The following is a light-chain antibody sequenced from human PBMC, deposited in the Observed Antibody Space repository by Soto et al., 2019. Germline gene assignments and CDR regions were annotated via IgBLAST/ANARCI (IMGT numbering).Light chain of an antibody. Sequence: SYELTQPPSVSVAPGKTARITCGGNNIGSKSVHWYQQKPGQAPVLVIYYDNDRPSGIPERFSGSNSGNTATLTISRVEAGDEADYYCQVWESSSDNVVFGGGTKLTVL. CDR1: NIGSKS. V-gene: IGLV3-21*01. CDR2: YDN. J-gene: IGLJ2*01. CDR3: QVWESSSDNVV.